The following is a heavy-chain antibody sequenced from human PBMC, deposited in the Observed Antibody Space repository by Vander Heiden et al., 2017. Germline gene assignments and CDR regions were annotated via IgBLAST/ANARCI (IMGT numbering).Heavy chain of an antibody. J-gene: IGHJ6*02. CDR1: GFPFSSFG. CDR2: ISYDGSNK. D-gene: IGHD1-26*01. Sequence: QVQLVESGGGVVQPGRSLRLTCAAPGFPFSSFGMDWVRQAPGKGLEWVAVISYDGSNKYYADSVKGRFTISRDNSKSTLYLQMNSLRAEDTAVYYCAKDPYSGSYYYYYYGMDVWGQGTTVTVSS. CDR3: AKDPYSGSYYYYYYGMDV. V-gene: IGHV3-30*18.